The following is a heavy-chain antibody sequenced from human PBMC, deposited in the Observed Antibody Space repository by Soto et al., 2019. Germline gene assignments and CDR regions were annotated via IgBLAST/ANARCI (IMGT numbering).Heavy chain of an antibody. CDR2: IYHSGST. Sequence: QLQLQESGSGLVKPSQTLSLTCAVSGGSISSGGYSWSWIRQPPGKGLEWIGYIYHSGSTYYNPSLKSRVTISVDRSKNQFSLKLSSVTAADTAVYYCAVSGAAAGEGFFDDWGQGTLVTVSS. J-gene: IGHJ4*02. V-gene: IGHV4-30-2*01. D-gene: IGHD6-13*01. CDR1: GGSISSGGYS. CDR3: AVSGAAAGEGFFDD.